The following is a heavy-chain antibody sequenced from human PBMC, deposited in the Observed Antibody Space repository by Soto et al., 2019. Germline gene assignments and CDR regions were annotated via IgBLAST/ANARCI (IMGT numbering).Heavy chain of an antibody. D-gene: IGHD3-10*01. Sequence: VQLVQSGAEVKKPGASVKVSCKASGYTFTSYAMHWVRQAPGQRLEWMGWINAGNGNTKYSQKFQGRVTITRDTSASTAYMELSSLRSEDTAVYYCARVHVLWFGESQHYYYYYGMDVWGQGTTVTVSS. J-gene: IGHJ6*02. CDR2: INAGNGNT. CDR3: ARVHVLWFGESQHYYYYYGMDV. CDR1: GYTFTSYA. V-gene: IGHV1-3*01.